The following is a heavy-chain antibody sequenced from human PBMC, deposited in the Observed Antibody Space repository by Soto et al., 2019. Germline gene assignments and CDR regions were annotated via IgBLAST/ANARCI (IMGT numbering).Heavy chain of an antibody. J-gene: IGHJ6*03. CDR2: IIPILGIA. CDR3: AREEGYCYYMDV. V-gene: IGHV1-69*08. CDR1: GGTFSSYT. Sequence: QVQLVQSGAGVKKPGSSVKVSCKASGGTFSSYTISWVRQAPGRGLEWMGRIIPILGIANYAQKFQGRVTITADKSTSTPYMELSSLRSEDTDVYYCAREEGYCYYMDVWGKGTTVTVSS.